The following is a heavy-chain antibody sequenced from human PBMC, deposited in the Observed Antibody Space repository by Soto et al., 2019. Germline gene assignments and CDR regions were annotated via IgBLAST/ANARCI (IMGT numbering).Heavy chain of an antibody. Sequence: SETLSLTCTVSNGSLSSNYWSWIRQSPGKGLEWIENIYYSGSTNYNPSLKRRVTMSVDTSKNQFTLKLSSVTAADTGVYFCARSFMVPVDFFYYWGQGTLVTVSS. D-gene: IGHD3-10*01. CDR1: NGSLSSNY. CDR2: IYYSGST. CDR3: ARSFMVPVDFFYY. J-gene: IGHJ4*02. V-gene: IGHV4-59*01.